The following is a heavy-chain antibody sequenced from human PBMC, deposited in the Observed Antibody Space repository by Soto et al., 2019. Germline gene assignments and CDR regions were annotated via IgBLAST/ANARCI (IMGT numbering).Heavy chain of an antibody. CDR1: GYTFTSYG. CDR3: ARDRAAAAADYYSVMDV. V-gene: IGHV1-18*01. D-gene: IGHD6-25*01. Sequence: QVQLVQSGAEVKKPGASVKVSCKASGYTFTSYGISWVRQAPGQGLEWMGWISAYNGNTNYAQKLQGRVTMTTDTSTRPAYRERRSLRSDDTAVNSCARDRAAAAADYYSVMDVGGQGPRSPSP. CDR2: ISAYNGNT. J-gene: IGHJ6*02.